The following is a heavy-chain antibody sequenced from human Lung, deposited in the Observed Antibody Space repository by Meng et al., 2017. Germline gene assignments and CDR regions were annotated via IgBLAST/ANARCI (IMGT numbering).Heavy chain of an antibody. CDR3: ARALGLTTMMTY. V-gene: IGHV1-69*01. Sequence: RLVPPGAESKKPGSSVKVPSKASGGTFSSSAISWVRQAPGQGLEWMGGIIPLFDTTHYAQNFQGRVSITADESTRTAYMELSSPRSEDTAVYYCARALGLTTMMTYWGQGTLVTVSS. D-gene: IGHD3-22*01. J-gene: IGHJ4*02. CDR1: GGTFSSSA. CDR2: IIPLFDTT.